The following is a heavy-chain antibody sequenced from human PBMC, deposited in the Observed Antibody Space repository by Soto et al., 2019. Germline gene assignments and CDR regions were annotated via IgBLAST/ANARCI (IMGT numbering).Heavy chain of an antibody. V-gene: IGHV1-8*01. Sequence: ASVKLSCKASGYTFTSYYINWVRQATGQGLEWMGWMNPNSGNTGYAQKFQGRVTMTRNTSISTAYMELSSLRSEDTAVYYCARPLGVAGNEFDFWGQGTLVTVSS. CDR1: GYTFTSYY. J-gene: IGHJ4*02. CDR2: MNPNSGNT. CDR3: ARPLGVAGNEFDF. D-gene: IGHD6-19*01.